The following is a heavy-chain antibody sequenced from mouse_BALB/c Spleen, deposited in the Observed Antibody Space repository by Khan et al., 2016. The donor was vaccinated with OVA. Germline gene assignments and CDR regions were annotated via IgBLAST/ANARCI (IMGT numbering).Heavy chain of an antibody. CDR2: IWGDGNT. CDR3: TEDRGYYAMDY. J-gene: IGHJ4*01. CDR1: GFSLTSYG. Sequence: QVQLQQSGPGLVAPSQSLSFTCTVSGFSLTSYGVSWVRQPPGKGLEWLGVIWGDGNTTFYSALRPSLSISKDNSTSHVFLQLHSLQTDDTATYSCTEDRGYYAMDYWGQGTSVTVSS. V-gene: IGHV2-3*01.